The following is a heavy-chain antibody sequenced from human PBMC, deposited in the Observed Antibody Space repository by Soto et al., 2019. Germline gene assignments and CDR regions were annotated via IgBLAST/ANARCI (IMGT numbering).Heavy chain of an antibody. CDR2: INHSGST. D-gene: IGHD3-3*01. CDR1: GGSFSGYY. CDR3: ARGLYDFWSGYYRGLYYYYGMDV. Sequence: KPSETLSLTCAVYGGSFSGYYWSWIRQPPGKGLEWIGEINHSGSTNYNPSLKSRVTISVDTSKNQFSLKLSSVTAADTAVYYCARGLYDFWSGYYRGLYYYYGMDVWGQGTTVTVSS. J-gene: IGHJ6*02. V-gene: IGHV4-34*01.